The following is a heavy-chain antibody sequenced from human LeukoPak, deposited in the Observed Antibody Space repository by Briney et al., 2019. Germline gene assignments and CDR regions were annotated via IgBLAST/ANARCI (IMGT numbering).Heavy chain of an antibody. CDR3: AHGGGSQFHA. Sequence: GGSLRLSCAASGFTFSSYAMSWVRQAPGKGLEWVSSVSGGSGPSILYYADSVKGRFTISRDNSKNTTYLQMNSLRADDTAIYHCAHGGGSQFHAWGQGTLVVVSS. D-gene: IGHD5-24*01. J-gene: IGHJ5*02. CDR1: GFTFSSYA. CDR2: VSGGSGPSIL. V-gene: IGHV3-23*01.